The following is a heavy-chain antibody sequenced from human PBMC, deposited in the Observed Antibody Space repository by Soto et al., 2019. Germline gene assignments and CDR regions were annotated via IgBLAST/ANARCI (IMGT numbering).Heavy chain of an antibody. V-gene: IGHV1-2*02. J-gene: IGHJ5*02. CDR2: INPNSGGT. D-gene: IGHD6-6*01. CDR3: ARAPSQSNWFDP. Sequence: ASVKVSCKASGYTFTGYYMPWVRQAPGQGLEWMGWINPNSGGTNYAQKFQGRVTMTRDTSISTAYMELSRLRSDDTAVYYCARAPSQSNWFDPWGQGTLVTVSS. CDR1: GYTFTGYY.